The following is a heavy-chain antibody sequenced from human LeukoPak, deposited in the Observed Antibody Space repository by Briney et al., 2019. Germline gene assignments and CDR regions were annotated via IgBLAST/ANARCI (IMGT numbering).Heavy chain of an antibody. CDR2: IYYSGST. Sequence: PSQTLSLTCTVSGGSINSDAYYWSWIRQHPGKGLEWIGYIYYSGSTSYNPSLKSRVSISVDTSKNQFSLKLSSVTAADTAVYYCARTPPTYGDSDYWGQGTLVTVSS. J-gene: IGHJ4*02. CDR1: GGSINSDAYY. D-gene: IGHD4-17*01. CDR3: ARTPPTYGDSDY. V-gene: IGHV4-31*03.